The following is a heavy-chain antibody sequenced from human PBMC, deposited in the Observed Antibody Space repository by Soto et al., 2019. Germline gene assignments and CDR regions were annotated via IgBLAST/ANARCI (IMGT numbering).Heavy chain of an antibody. V-gene: IGHV4-31*03. CDR2: IYYSGST. Sequence: PSETLSLTCTVPGGSISSGGYYWSWIRQHPGKGLEWIGYIYYSGSTYYNPSLKSRVTISVDTSKNQFSLKLSSVTAADTAVYYCSVVPAARGINWFDPWGQGTLVTVSS. CDR3: SVVPAARGINWFDP. D-gene: IGHD2-2*01. CDR1: GGSISSGGYY. J-gene: IGHJ5*02.